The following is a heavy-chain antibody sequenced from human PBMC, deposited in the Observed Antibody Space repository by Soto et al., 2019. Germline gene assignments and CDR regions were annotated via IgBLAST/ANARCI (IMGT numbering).Heavy chain of an antibody. CDR3: ARGLMWELLRIISDYYYGMDV. J-gene: IGHJ6*02. CDR1: GDSFSSNSAA. Sequence: PPQTLSLTCAISGDSFSSNSAAWNWIRQYTSRGLECLGRTYYRSKWYNDYAVSVKSRITINPDTSKNQFSLQLNSVTPEDTAVYYCARGLMWELLRIISDYYYGMDVWGQGTTVTVSS. D-gene: IGHD1-26*01. V-gene: IGHV6-1*01. CDR2: TYYRSKWYN.